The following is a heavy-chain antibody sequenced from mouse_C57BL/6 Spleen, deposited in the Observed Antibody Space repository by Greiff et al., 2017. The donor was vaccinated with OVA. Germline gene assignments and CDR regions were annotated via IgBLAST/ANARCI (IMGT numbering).Heavy chain of an antibody. D-gene: IGHD2-4*01. CDR3: ASLYYDYDDGYYAMDY. V-gene: IGHV1-64*01. Sequence: VQLQHPGAELVKPGASVKLSCKASGYTFTSYWMHWVKQRPGQGLEWIGMIHPNSGSTNYNEKFKSKATLTVDKSSSTAYMQLSSLTSEDSAVYYCASLYYDYDDGYYAMDYWGQGTSVTVSS. CDR1: GYTFTSYW. J-gene: IGHJ4*01. CDR2: IHPNSGST.